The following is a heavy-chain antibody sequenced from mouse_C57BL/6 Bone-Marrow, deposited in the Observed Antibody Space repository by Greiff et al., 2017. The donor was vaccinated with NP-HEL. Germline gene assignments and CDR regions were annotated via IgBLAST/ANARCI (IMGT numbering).Heavy chain of an antibody. D-gene: IGHD2-3*01. V-gene: IGHV2-5*01. J-gene: IGHJ4*01. CDR2: IWRGGST. CDR1: GFSLTSYG. CDR3: AIYDGYYYAMDY. Sequence: VQLQESGPGLVQPSQSLSITCTVSGFSLTSYGVHWVRQSPGKGLEWLGVIWRGGSTDYNAAFMSRLSITKDNSKSQVFFKMNSLQADDTAIYYCAIYDGYYYAMDYWGQGTSVTVSS.